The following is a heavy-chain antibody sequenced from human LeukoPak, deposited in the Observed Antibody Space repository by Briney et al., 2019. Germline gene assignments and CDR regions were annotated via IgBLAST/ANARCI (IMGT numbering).Heavy chain of an antibody. CDR2: VYYSGTT. CDR1: GDSIALSFYY. J-gene: IGHJ4*02. D-gene: IGHD6-19*01. V-gene: IGHV4-39*07. Sequence: SETLSLTCSVSGDSIALSFYYWAWIRQPPGKALEWIGSVYYSGTTAYNPSLESRVTISVDMSKEQFSLRLGSVTAADTARYYCARGTLYRGWSYYLDFWGQGSQVTVSS. CDR3: ARGTLYRGWSYYLDF.